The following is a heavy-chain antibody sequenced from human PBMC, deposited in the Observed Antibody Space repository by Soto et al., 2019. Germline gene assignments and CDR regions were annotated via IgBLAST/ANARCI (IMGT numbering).Heavy chain of an antibody. Sequence: GGSLRLSCAASGFTFSTYWMDWVRQTPGKGLEWVANINQDGSEKNYVDSVKGRFTVYRDNARNSLYLQMSSLTAEDSALYYCSRSLNSWGQGTLVTVSS. V-gene: IGHV3-7*01. CDR2: INQDGSEK. CDR1: GFTFSTYW. CDR3: SRSLNS. J-gene: IGHJ4*02.